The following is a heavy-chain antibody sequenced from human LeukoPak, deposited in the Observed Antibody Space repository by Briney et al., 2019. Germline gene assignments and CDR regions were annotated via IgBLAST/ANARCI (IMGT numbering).Heavy chain of an antibody. Sequence: GGSLRLSCAASGFTFSSYWMNWARQAPGKGLEWVASINHNGNVNYYVDSVKGRFTISRDNAKNSLYLQMSNLRAEDTAVYYCANTDGDILTGYISPYYFDYWGQGTLVTVSS. CDR2: INHNGNVN. J-gene: IGHJ4*02. CDR1: GFTFSSYW. CDR3: ANTDGDILTGYISPYYFDY. V-gene: IGHV3-7*03. D-gene: IGHD3-9*01.